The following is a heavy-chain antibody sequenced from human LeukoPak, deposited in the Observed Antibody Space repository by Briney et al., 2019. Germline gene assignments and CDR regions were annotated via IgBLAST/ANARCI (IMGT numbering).Heavy chain of an antibody. J-gene: IGHJ5*02. CDR3: ARDFSNFSYGTWFDP. Sequence: ASVKASCKASGYTFTRYGISGVRQAPGLGLECMGWISTYNGKTNYAQKVQDRVAMTTDTSTSTVYIELRSLRSDDTALYYCARDFSNFSYGTWFDPWGQGTLVTVSS. V-gene: IGHV1-18*01. CDR2: ISTYNGKT. D-gene: IGHD1-1*01. CDR1: GYTFTRYG.